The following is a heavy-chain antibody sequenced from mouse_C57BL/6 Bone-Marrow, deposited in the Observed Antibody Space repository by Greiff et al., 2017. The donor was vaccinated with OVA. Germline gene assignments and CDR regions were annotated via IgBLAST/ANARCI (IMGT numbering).Heavy chain of an antibody. Sequence: EVQLQQSGPELVKPGASVKISCKASGYTFTDYYMNWVKQSHGKSLEWIGDINPNNGGTSYNQKFKGKATLTVDKSSSTAYMELRSLTSEDSAVYYCARVLATLYYFDHWGQGTTLTVSS. V-gene: IGHV1-26*01. CDR3: ARVLATLYYFDH. D-gene: IGHD6-1*01. CDR1: GYTFTDYY. CDR2: INPNNGGT. J-gene: IGHJ2*01.